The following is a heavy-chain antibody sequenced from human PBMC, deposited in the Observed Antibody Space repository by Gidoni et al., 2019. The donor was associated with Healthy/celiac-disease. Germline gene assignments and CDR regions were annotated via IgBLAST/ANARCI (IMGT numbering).Heavy chain of an antibody. V-gene: IGHV3-23*01. CDR3: AKGYYYDSSGYYYPFDYYYYYMDV. J-gene: IGHJ6*03. Sequence: EVQLLESGGGLVQPGGSLRLSCAASGLTFSSYAMSWVRQAPGKGLEWVSAISGSGGSTYYADSVKGRFTISRDNSKNTLYLQMNSLRAEDTAVYYCAKGYYYDSSGYYYPFDYYYYYMDVWGKGTTVTVSS. CDR1: GLTFSSYA. D-gene: IGHD3-22*01. CDR2: ISGSGGST.